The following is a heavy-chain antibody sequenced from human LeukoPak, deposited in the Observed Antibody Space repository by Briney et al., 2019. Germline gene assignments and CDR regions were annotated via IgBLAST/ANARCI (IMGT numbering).Heavy chain of an antibody. CDR3: ARGSSGWYIDY. CDR2: ISSSSYI. J-gene: IGHJ4*02. CDR1: GFTFSSYS. D-gene: IGHD6-19*01. Sequence: GGSLRLSCAASGFTFSSYSMNWVRQAPGKGLEWVSSISSSSYIYYADSVKGRFTISRDNAKNSLYLQMNSLRAEDTAVYYCARGSSGWYIDYWGQGTLVTVSS. V-gene: IGHV3-21*01.